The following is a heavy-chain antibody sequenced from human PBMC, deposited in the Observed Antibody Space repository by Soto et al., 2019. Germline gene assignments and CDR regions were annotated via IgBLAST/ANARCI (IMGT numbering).Heavy chain of an antibody. D-gene: IGHD6-13*01. CDR3: ARDLIAAAGEWLGLDY. V-gene: IGHV3-33*01. CDR2: IWYDGSNK. J-gene: IGHJ4*02. CDR1: GFTFSSYG. Sequence: QVQLVESGGGVVQPGRSLRLSCAASGFTFSSYGMHWVRQAPGKGLEWVAVIWYDGSNKYYADSVKGRFTISRDNSKNTLYLQMNSLRAEATAVYYCARDLIAAAGEWLGLDYWGQGTLVTVSS.